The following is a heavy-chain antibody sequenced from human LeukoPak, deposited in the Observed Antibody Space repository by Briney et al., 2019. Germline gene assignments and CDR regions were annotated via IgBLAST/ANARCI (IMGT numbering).Heavy chain of an antibody. CDR1: GFTFSSLA. D-gene: IGHD6-19*01. J-gene: IGHJ4*02. Sequence: GGSLRLSCAASGFTFSSLAMAWVRQAPGKGLEWVAGISASGSNTFYADSVKGRFTISRDNSKNTLYLQMSSLRVEDTAIYYCAKDSVRSGGWFYFDNWGQGTLVSVSS. CDR2: ISASGSNT. V-gene: IGHV3-23*01. CDR3: AKDSVRSGGWFYFDN.